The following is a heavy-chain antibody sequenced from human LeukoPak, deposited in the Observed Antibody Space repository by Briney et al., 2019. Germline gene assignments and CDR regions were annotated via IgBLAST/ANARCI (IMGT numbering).Heavy chain of an antibody. D-gene: IGHD3-22*01. CDR3: ARGGPIYYYYDSSGYYSH. CDR1: GYTFTSYD. CDR2: MNPNSGNT. V-gene: IGHV1-8*01. Sequence: GASVKVSCKASGYTFTSYDINWVRQATGQGLEWMGWMNPNSGNTGYAQKFQGRVTMTRNTSISTAYMELSSLRSDDTAVYYCARGGPIYYYYDSSGYYSHWGQGTLVTVSS. J-gene: IGHJ4*02.